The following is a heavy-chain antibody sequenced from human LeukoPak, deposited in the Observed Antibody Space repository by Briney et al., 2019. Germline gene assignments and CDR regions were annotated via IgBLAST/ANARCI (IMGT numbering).Heavy chain of an antibody. Sequence: SETLSLTCTVSGDSVSRSSYYWGWIRQPPGKGLEWIGSIYYSGSTYHNPSLKSRVTISVDTSKNQFSLKMRSVTAADTAVYYCARRFGEPTEYYFDYWGQGTLVTVSS. D-gene: IGHD3-10*01. J-gene: IGHJ4*02. CDR2: IYYSGST. CDR3: ARRFGEPTEYYFDY. V-gene: IGHV4-39*01. CDR1: GDSVSRSSYY.